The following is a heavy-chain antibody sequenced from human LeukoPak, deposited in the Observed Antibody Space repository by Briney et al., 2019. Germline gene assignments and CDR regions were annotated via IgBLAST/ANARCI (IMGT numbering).Heavy chain of an antibody. CDR3: ARDPNLGIWEVDTAMVSRGY. V-gene: IGHV3-30-3*01. D-gene: IGHD5-18*01. Sequence: GGSLRLSCAASGFTFSSYAMHWVRQAPGKGLEWVAVISYDGSNKYYADSVKGRFTISRDNSKNTLYLQMNSLRAEDTAVYYCARDPNLGIWEVDTAMVSRGYWGQGTLVTVSS. J-gene: IGHJ4*02. CDR1: GFTFSSYA. CDR2: ISYDGSNK.